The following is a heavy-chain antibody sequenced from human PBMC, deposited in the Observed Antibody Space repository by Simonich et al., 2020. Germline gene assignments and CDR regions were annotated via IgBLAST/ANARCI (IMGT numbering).Heavy chain of an antibody. J-gene: IGHJ3*02. V-gene: IGHV3-74*01. CDR2: FNSDGRST. Sequence: EVQLVESGGGLVQPGGSLRLSCAASGFTFSSYWMHWVRQAPGKGLVWVSRFNSDGRSTSYADSVKGRFTISRDNAKNTLYLQMNSLRAEDTAVYYCARDYSNYDAFDIWGQGTMVTVSS. CDR1: GFTFSSYW. CDR3: ARDYSNYDAFDI. D-gene: IGHD4-4*01.